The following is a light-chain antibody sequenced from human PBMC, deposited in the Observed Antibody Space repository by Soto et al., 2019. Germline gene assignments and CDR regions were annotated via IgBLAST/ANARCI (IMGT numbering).Light chain of an antibody. V-gene: IGLV2-14*01. CDR2: DVS. J-gene: IGLJ1*01. Sequence: QSALTQPASVSGSPGQSITISCTGTSSDVGGYNYVSWYQQHPGKAPKLMIYDVSNRPPGVSNRFSGSKSGNTASLTISGLQAEDEADYYCSSYTSTNTYVFGTGTKVTVL. CDR1: SSDVGGYNY. CDR3: SSYTSTNTYV.